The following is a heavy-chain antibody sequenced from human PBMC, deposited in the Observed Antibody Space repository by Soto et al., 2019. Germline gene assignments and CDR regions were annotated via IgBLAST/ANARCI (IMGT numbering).Heavy chain of an antibody. V-gene: IGHV4-4*07. CDR2: IYISGST. D-gene: IGHD2-15*01. J-gene: IGHJ6*02. Sequence: SETLSLTCTVSGDSVSSYYWSWIRQPAGRGLEWIGRIYISGSTDYNPSLKGRVSMSVDRSKDQFSLKLTSVTAADTAVYYCVRDCSGGGCYSDYGMDVWGQGTTVTVSS. CDR1: GDSVSSYY. CDR3: VRDCSGGGCYSDYGMDV.